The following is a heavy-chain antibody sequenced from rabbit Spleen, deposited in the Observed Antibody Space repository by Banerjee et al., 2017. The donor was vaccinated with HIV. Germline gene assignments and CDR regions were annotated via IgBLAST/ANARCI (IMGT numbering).Heavy chain of an antibody. CDR1: GFDFSSSYY. V-gene: IGHV1S45*01. D-gene: IGHD1-1*01. J-gene: IGHJ6*01. CDR2: IYGGSSDST. CDR3: ARDTSSSFSSYGMDL. Sequence: QEQLVESGGGLVQPEGSLTLTCKAAGFDFSSSYYMCWVRQAPGKGLEWIACIYGGSSDSTAYASWAQGRFTISKTSSTTVTLQLTSLTAADTATYFCARDTSSSFSSYGMDLWGPGTLVTVS.